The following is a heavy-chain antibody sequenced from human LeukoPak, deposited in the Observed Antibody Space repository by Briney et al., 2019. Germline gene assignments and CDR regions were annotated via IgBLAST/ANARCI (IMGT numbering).Heavy chain of an antibody. CDR3: AREISRGVDI. D-gene: IGHD2-15*01. CDR2: VSSNGAST. V-gene: IGHV3-64*01. J-gene: IGHJ3*02. Sequence: PGGSLRLSCAASGFTFSNYPMHSVRQAPGKGLESVSAVSSNGASTYYENSVKDRFIVSRDNSKNTLYLQLGSLRTEDTAMSYCAREISRGVDICGQGTMVTVSS. CDR1: GFTFSNYP.